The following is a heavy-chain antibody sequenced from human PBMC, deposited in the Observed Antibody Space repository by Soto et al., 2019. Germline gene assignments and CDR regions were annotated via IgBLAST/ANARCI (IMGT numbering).Heavy chain of an antibody. CDR1: GFTFSSYS. CDR3: VTYDILTGYYFPPY. CDR2: ISSSSSTI. J-gene: IGHJ4*02. Sequence: AGSLRLSCAASGFTFSSYSMNWVRQAPGKGLEWVSYISSSSSTIYYADSVKGRFTISRDNAKNSLYLQMNSLRDEDTAVYYCVTYDILTGYYFPPYWGQGTLVTVSS. D-gene: IGHD3-9*01. V-gene: IGHV3-48*02.